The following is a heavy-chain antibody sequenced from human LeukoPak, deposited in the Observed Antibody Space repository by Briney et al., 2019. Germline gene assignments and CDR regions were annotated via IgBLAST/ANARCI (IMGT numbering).Heavy chain of an antibody. CDR3: TRPYSSGPVSGYY. V-gene: IGHV3-73*01. CDR1: GFTFSGSA. J-gene: IGHJ4*02. CDR2: IRSKANSYAT. Sequence: GGSLRLSCAASGFTFSGSAMHWVRQASGKGREWVGRIRSKANSYATAYAASVKGRFTISRDDSKNTAYLQMNSLKTEDTAVYYCTRPYSSGPVSGYYWGQGTLVTVSS. D-gene: IGHD6-19*01.